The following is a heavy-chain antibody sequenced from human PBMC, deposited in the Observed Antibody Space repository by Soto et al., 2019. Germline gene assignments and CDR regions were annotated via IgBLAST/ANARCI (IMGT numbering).Heavy chain of an antibody. Sequence: PGGSLRLSCAASGFTFSSYGMHWVRQAPGKGLEWVAVISYDGSNKYYADSVKGRFTISRDNSKNTLYLQMNSLRAEDTAVYYCAKGLRYFDWLLYRTLDYYYGMDVWGQGTTVTVSS. V-gene: IGHV3-30*18. D-gene: IGHD3-9*01. CDR2: ISYDGSNK. CDR1: GFTFSSYG. CDR3: AKGLRYFDWLLYRTLDYYYGMDV. J-gene: IGHJ6*02.